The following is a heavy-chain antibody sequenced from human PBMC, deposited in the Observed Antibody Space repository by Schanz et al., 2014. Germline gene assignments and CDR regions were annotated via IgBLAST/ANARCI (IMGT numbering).Heavy chain of an antibody. D-gene: IGHD3-10*01. CDR3: AKDLHSNSGNYYSYYFDS. CDR2: MIGSGSSV. V-gene: IGHV3-23*01. J-gene: IGHJ4*02. Sequence: EVQLLESGGGLVQPGGSLRLSCAASGFTFSASAMHWVRQAPGKGLEWVSRMIGSGSSVFYADSVKGRFTISRDNSKNSVSLQMDSLRPEDTAVYFCAKDLHSNSGNYYSYYFDSWGPGALVTVSS. CDR1: GFTFSASA.